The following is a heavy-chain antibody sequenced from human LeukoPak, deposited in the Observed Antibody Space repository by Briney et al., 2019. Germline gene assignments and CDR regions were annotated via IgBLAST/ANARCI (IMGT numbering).Heavy chain of an antibody. Sequence: PGGSLRLSCAASGFTFSSYAMSWVRQAPGKGLEWVSAISGSGGSTYYADSVKGRFTISRDNSKNTLYLQMNSLRAEDTAVYYCAKDEYCSSTSCYTANDYWGQGTLVTVSS. CDR2: ISGSGGST. CDR3: AKDEYCSSTSCYTANDY. CDR1: GFTFSSYA. V-gene: IGHV3-23*01. D-gene: IGHD2-2*02. J-gene: IGHJ4*02.